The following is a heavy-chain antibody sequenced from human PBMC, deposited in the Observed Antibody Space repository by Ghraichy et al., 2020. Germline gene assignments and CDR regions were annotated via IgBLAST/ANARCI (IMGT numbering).Heavy chain of an antibody. CDR3: SRSLNY. V-gene: IGHV3-7*01. CDR2: INQDGSVK. Sequence: GGSLRLSCAASGFTFNSDWMDWVRQAPGKGLEWVANINQDGSVKYYVDSVKGRFTISRDNARNSLYLHMNSLRADDTAVYYCSRSLNYWGQGTLVTVSS. J-gene: IGHJ4*02. CDR1: GFTFNSDW.